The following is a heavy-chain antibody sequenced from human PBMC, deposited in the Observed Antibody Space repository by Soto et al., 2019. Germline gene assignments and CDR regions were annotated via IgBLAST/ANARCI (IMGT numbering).Heavy chain of an antibody. J-gene: IGHJ4*02. Sequence: PSETLSLTCTVSGGSISSSSYYWGWIRQPPGKGLEWIGSIYYSGSTYYNPSLKSRVTISVDTSKNQFSLKLSSVTAADTAVYYCARRRDGYFDYWGRGTLVTVSS. V-gene: IGHV4-39*01. CDR3: ARRRDGYFDY. CDR2: IYYSGST. CDR1: GGSISSSSYY.